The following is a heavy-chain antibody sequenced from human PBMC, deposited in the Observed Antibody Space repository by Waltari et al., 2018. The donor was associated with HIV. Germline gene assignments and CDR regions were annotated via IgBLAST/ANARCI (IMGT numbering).Heavy chain of an antibody. Sequence: EEQLVESGGGLVQPGESLRLSCVASGFTFTSNWMRWFRQAPGKGLEWVASIKYDGTERKYADSGKGRFTISRDNAKTALFLEMHNVRVEDTGIYSCATSSSADAHWGQGTLVTVSS. CDR2: IKYDGTER. J-gene: IGHJ4*02. V-gene: IGHV3-7*03. D-gene: IGHD2-2*01. CDR1: GFTFTSNW. CDR3: ATSSSADAH.